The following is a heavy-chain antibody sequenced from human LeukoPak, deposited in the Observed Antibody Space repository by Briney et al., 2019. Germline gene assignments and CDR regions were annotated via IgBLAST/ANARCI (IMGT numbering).Heavy chain of an antibody. J-gene: IGHJ1*01. D-gene: IGHD6-25*01. CDR1: GFTFSDAW. CDR2: VRSETDGATT. V-gene: IGHV3-15*01. CDR3: TTAAFH. Sequence: GGSLRLSCAASGFTFSDAWMSWVRQAPGKGLEWVGHVRSETDGATTDYAAPVKGRFTISRDDSKNALYLQMNSLETEDTAVYYCTTAAFHWGQGTLVTVSS.